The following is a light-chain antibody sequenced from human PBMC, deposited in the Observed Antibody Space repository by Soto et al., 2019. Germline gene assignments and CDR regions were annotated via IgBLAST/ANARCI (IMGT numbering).Light chain of an antibody. CDR1: QSISTW. J-gene: IGKJ2*01. CDR2: KAS. CDR3: QQYNDSFPYT. V-gene: IGKV1-5*03. Sequence: DIQMTQSPSTLSASVGDRFTITCRASQSISTWLAWYQQKPGTAPKLLIYKASTLESGVPSRFSGSRSGTEFTLTVSSLQPDDFATYYCQQYNDSFPYTFGQGTKVDIK.